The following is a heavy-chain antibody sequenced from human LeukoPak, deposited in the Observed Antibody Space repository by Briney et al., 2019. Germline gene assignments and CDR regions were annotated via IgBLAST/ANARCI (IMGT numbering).Heavy chain of an antibody. CDR1: GFTFSSYG. CDR3: AKDRRPRIVGALLDY. D-gene: IGHD1-26*01. Sequence: GRSLRLSCAASGFTFSSYGMHWVRQAPGKGLEWVAVISYDGSNKYYADSVEGRFTISRDNSKNTLYLQMNSLRAEDTAVYYCAKDRRPRIVGALLDYWGQGTLVTVSS. V-gene: IGHV3-30*18. J-gene: IGHJ4*02. CDR2: ISYDGSNK.